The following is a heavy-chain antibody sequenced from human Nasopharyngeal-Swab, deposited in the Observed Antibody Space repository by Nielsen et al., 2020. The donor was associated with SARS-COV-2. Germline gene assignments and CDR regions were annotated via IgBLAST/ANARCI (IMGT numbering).Heavy chain of an antibody. V-gene: IGHV3-30*04. Sequence: GESLKISCAASGFIFHSFAMHWVRQSPGKGLEWVALISFDGTKKYYAGSVRGRFTISRDTSKDTLYLQMNNLRAEDTAVYYCVRDRDIFGYDSSGYYGADAFDLWGKGTMV. D-gene: IGHD3-22*01. CDR1: GFIFHSFA. J-gene: IGHJ3*01. CDR2: ISFDGTKK. CDR3: VRDRDIFGYDSSGYYGADAFDL.